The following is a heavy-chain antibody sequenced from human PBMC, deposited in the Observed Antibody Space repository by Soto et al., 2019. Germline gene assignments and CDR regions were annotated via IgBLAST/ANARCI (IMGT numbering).Heavy chain of an antibody. CDR3: ARHYSSGSRNWFDP. CDR2: IYYSGGT. Sequence: PSETLSLTCSVSGGSINSSSYFWVWVRQPPGKGLEWIGSIYYSGGTYYNPSLRSRVTISVDTSKNQFSLKLSSVTAADTAVFYCARHYSSGSRNWFDPWGQGTLVTVSS. D-gene: IGHD6-19*01. J-gene: IGHJ5*02. V-gene: IGHV4-39*01. CDR1: GGSINSSSYF.